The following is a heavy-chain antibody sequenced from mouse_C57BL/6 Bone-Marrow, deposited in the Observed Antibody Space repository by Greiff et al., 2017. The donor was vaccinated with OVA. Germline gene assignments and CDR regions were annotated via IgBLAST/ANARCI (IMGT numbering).Heavy chain of an antibody. CDR2: IDPENGDT. D-gene: IGHD2-3*01. CDR3: TVLCDGWGYAMDY. V-gene: IGHV14-4*01. J-gene: IGHJ4*01. CDR1: GFNITDDY. Sequence: EVQLQQSGAELVRPGASVKLSCTASGFNITDDYMHWVKQRPEQGLEWIGWIDPENGDTEYASKFQGKATITADTSSNTAYLQLSSLTSEDTAVYYCTVLCDGWGYAMDYWGQGTSVTVSS.